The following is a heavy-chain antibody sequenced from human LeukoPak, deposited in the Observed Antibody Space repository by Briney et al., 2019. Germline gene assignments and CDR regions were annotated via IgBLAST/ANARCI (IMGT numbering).Heavy chain of an antibody. CDR1: GFTFDDYA. V-gene: IGHV3-9*01. J-gene: IGHJ4*02. CDR3: ARVYSGSPYYFDY. D-gene: IGHD1-26*01. CDR2: ISWNSGSI. Sequence: GRSLRLSCAASGFTFDDYAMHWVRQAPGKGLEWVSGISWNSGSIGYADSVKGRFTISRDNAKNSLYLQMNSLRAEDTAVYYCARVYSGSPYYFDYWGQGTLVTVSS.